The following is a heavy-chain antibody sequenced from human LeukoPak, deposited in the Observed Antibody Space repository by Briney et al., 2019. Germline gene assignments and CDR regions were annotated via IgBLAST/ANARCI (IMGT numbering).Heavy chain of an antibody. D-gene: IGHD3-10*01. CDR2: IYHSGGT. CDR3: ARGGYYGSGSYYNYNWFDP. J-gene: IGHJ5*02. V-gene: IGHV4-4*02. CDR1: GGSISSSNW. Sequence: SETLSLTCAVSGGSISSSNWWSWVRQPPGKGLEWIGEIYHSGGTNYNPSLKSRVTISVDKSKNQFSLKLSSVTAADTAVYYCARGGYYGSGSYYNYNWFDPWGQGTLVTVSS.